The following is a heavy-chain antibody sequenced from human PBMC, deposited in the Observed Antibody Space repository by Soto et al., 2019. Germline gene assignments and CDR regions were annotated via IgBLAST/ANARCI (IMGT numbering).Heavy chain of an antibody. CDR2: ISGSGGST. CDR1: GFTFSSYA. Sequence: GGSLRLSCAASGFTFSSYAMSWVRQAPGKGLEWVSAISGSGGSTYYADSVKGRFTISRDNSKNTLYLQMNSLRAEDTAVYYCAKHLDSSSSSGYYYYGMDVWGQGTTVTVSS. J-gene: IGHJ6*02. CDR3: AKHLDSSSSSGYYYYGMDV. V-gene: IGHV3-23*01. D-gene: IGHD6-6*01.